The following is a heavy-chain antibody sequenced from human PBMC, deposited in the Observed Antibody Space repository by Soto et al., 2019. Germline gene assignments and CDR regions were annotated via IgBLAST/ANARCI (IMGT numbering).Heavy chain of an antibody. D-gene: IGHD2-2*01. V-gene: IGHV1-18*01. CDR2: ISAYNGNT. CDR1: DYTFTSYG. Sequence: QVQLVQSGTEVKKPGASVKVSCKTSDYTFTSYGVSWVRQAPGQGLEWMGWISAYNGNTDYAHRLQGRVTRTTDTTTSTAYMELRSLRSDDTAMYYCARVHAYCTTASCNDYWGQGTLVTVSS. J-gene: IGHJ4*02. CDR3: ARVHAYCTTASCNDY.